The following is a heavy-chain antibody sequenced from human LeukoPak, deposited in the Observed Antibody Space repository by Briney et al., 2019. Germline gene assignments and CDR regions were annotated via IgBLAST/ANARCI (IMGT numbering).Heavy chain of an antibody. D-gene: IGHD2-2*01. J-gene: IGHJ4*02. CDR1: GFSSTNYA. V-gene: IGHV3-23*01. CDR3: AREALRGTTSPFDY. Sequence: GGSLRLSCAVSGFSSTNYAMNWVRQAPGKGLEWISGISGSPDATYYADSVRGRFTISRDNSKNTLYLQMNSLRAEDTAVYYCAREALRGTTSPFDYWGQGTLVTVSS. CDR2: ISGSPDAT.